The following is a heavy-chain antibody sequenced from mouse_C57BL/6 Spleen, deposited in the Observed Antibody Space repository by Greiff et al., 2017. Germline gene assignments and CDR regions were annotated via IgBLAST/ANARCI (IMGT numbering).Heavy chain of an antibody. J-gene: IGHJ2*01. Sequence: VQLQQPGTELVKPGASVKLSCKASGYTFTSYWMHWVKQRPGQGLEWIGNINPSNGGTNYNEKFNSKATLTVDKSSSTAYMQLSSLTSEDSAVYYCARSGGSGYNYFDYWGQGTTLTVSS. D-gene: IGHD3-2*02. CDR2: INPSNGGT. CDR3: ARSGGSGYNYFDY. V-gene: IGHV1-53*01. CDR1: GYTFTSYW.